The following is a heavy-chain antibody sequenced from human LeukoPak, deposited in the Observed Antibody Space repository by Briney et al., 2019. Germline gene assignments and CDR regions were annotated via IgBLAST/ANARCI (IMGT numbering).Heavy chain of an antibody. CDR2: ISGDGTSI. Sequence: PGGSLRLSCAASGFTFTHYWMHWVRQIPGKGLVWVSHISGDGTSISYADSVKGRFTISRDTAKNTVFLQMNSLRAEDTGLYYCARAGIAVTGLFDNWGQGTLVTVSS. V-gene: IGHV3-74*01. D-gene: IGHD6-19*01. CDR1: GFTFTHYW. J-gene: IGHJ4*02. CDR3: ARAGIAVTGLFDN.